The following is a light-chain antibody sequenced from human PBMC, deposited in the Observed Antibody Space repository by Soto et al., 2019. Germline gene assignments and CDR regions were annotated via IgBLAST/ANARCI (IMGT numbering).Light chain of an antibody. CDR3: QQYDNLPFT. J-gene: IGKJ3*01. CDR1: QDISNY. CDR2: DAS. V-gene: IGKV1-33*01. Sequence: DIQMTQSPSSLSASVGDRVTITCQASQDISNYLNWYQQKPGKAPKLLIYDASNLETGVPSRFSGSGSGTDFTFTISILQPEDIATYYCQQYDNLPFTFGPGNKVDIK.